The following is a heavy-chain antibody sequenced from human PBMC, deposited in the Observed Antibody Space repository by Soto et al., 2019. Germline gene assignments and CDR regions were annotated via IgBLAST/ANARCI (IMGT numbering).Heavy chain of an antibody. CDR1: GYRFTRYW. Sequence: GESLKLPCNGAGYRFTRYWIGVARQMPGKRLEWMGIIYPGDSDTRYSPSFQGQVTIAADKSISTAYLQWRSLRASDTAMYYCARPRWGSHGLAYSGMDGCGHVARFT. D-gene: IGHD3-16*01. CDR3: ARPRWGSHGLAYSGMDG. CDR2: IYPGDSDT. V-gene: IGHV5-51*01. J-gene: IGHJ6*02.